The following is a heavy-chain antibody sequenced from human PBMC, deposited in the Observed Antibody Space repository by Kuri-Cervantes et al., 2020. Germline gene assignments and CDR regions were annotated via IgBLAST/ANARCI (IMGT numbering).Heavy chain of an antibody. CDR3: VKEEYYFGYRCLDS. V-gene: IGHV3-9*01. CDR2: ISWSSGVI. D-gene: IGHD3-10*01. J-gene: IGHJ5*01. CDR1: GFTFRSYS. Sequence: SLKISCAASGFTFRSYSMSWVRQAPGKGLEWVSGISWSSGVIAYADSVKGRLTNSSDNAKKSLYLQRVSLATDDTALYYCVKEEYYFGYRCLDSWGQGTLVTVSS.